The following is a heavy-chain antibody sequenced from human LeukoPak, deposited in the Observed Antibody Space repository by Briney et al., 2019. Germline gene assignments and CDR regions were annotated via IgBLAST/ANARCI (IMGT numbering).Heavy chain of an antibody. Sequence: GGSLRLSCAASGFTFTRYWMSCVRQAPGKGLEWVANIKDDGAETYYVDSVKGRFTISRDNTNNLLYLQMNSLSAEGTAVYYCGRDPYYDSLDYWGQGVLVTVSS. D-gene: IGHD3-22*01. CDR1: GFTFTRYW. CDR2: IKDDGAET. CDR3: GRDPYYDSLDY. V-gene: IGHV3-7*01. J-gene: IGHJ4*02.